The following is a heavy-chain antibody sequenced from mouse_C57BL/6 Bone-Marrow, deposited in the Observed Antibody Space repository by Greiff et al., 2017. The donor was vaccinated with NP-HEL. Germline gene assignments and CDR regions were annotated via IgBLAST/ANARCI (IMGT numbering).Heavy chain of an antibody. CDR1: GYSFTGYY. V-gene: IGHV1-42*01. CDR2: INPSTGGT. Sequence: VQLQQSGPELVKPGASVKISCKASGYSFTGYYMNWVKQSPEKSLEWIGEINPSTGGTTYNQKFKAKATLTVDKSSSTAYMQLKSLTSEDSAVYYCARGDYDAWFAYWGQGTRVTVSA. D-gene: IGHD2-4*01. CDR3: ARGDYDAWFAY. J-gene: IGHJ3*01.